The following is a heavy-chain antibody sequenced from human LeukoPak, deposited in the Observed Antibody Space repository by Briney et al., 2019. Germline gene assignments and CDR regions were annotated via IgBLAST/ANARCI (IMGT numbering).Heavy chain of an antibody. V-gene: IGHV4-34*01. CDR2: INHSGST. CDR3: AREYYDSSGYYVDY. D-gene: IGHD3-22*01. Sequence: SETLSLTCAVYGGSFSGYYWSWIRQPPGKGLEWIGEINHSGSTNYNPSLKSRVTISVDTSKNQFSLKLSSVTAADTAVYYYAREYYDSSGYYVDYWGQGTLVTVSS. CDR1: GGSFSGYY. J-gene: IGHJ4*02.